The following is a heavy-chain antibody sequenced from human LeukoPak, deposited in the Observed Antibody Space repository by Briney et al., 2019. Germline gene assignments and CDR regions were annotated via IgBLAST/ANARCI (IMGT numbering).Heavy chain of an antibody. D-gene: IGHD4-23*01. CDR2: IYHSGST. CDR1: GGSISSGGYS. V-gene: IGHV4-30-2*01. CDR3: ASYGGNRDY. Sequence: PSETLSLTCAVSGGSISSGGYSWSWIRQPPGKGLEWIGYIYHSGSTYYNPSLKSRVTISVDRSKNQFSLKLRSVTAADTAVYYCASYGGNRDYWGQGTLVTVSS. J-gene: IGHJ4*02.